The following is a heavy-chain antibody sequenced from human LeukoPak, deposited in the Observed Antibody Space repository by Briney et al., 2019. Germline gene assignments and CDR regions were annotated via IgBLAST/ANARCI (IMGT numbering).Heavy chain of an antibody. CDR3: ARERMYSGSGSTYPYYDY. V-gene: IGHV3-7*01. Sequence: GGSLRLSCAASGFSFSSYWMGWVRQSPGKGLEWVANIKPDGSEKYFMDSVKGRFTISRDNAKNALYLEMNSLRAEDTAEYFCARERMYSGSGSTYPYYDYWGQGTLVTVSS. D-gene: IGHD3-10*01. CDR2: IKPDGSEK. J-gene: IGHJ4*02. CDR1: GFSFSSYW.